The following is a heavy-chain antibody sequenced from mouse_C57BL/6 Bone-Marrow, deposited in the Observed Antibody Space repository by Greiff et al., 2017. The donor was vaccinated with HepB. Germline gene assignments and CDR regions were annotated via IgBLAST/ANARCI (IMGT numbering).Heavy chain of an antibody. J-gene: IGHJ2*01. D-gene: IGHD1-1*01. CDR3: ASSYYYGSSYLY. Sequence: VQLQQSGAELARPGASVKLSCKASGYTFTSYGISWVKQRTGQGLEWIGEIYPRSGNTYYNEKFRGKATLTADKSSSTAYMELRSLTSEDSAVYFCASSYYYGSSYLYWGQGTTLTVSS. CDR2: IYPRSGNT. CDR1: GYTFTSYG. V-gene: IGHV1-81*01.